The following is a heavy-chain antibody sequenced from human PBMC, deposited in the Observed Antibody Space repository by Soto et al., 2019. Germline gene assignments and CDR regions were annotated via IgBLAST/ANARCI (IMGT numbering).Heavy chain of an antibody. CDR1: GLAFRNSY. J-gene: IGHJ4*02. V-gene: IGHV3-11*01. CDR2: ISASGDTI. D-gene: IGHD3-22*01. Sequence: GGSLRLSCAVSGLAFRNSYMSWIRQAPGKGLEWVSFISASGDTIYYADSVKGRFAISRDNAKNSLFLQMNILRAEDTAVYYCARGHYDLAYWGQGTLVTVSS. CDR3: ARGHYDLAY.